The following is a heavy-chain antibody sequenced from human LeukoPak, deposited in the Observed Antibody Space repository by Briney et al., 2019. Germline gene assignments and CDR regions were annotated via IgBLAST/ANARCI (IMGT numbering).Heavy chain of an antibody. D-gene: IGHD3-10*01. CDR1: GGSFSGYY. J-gene: IGHJ5*02. CDR2: INHSGST. CDR3: ARGLWFGELLFDP. V-gene: IGHV4-34*01. Sequence: PSETLSLTCAVYGGSFSGYYWSWIRQPPGKGPEWIGEINHSGSTNYNPSLKSRVTISVDTSKNQFSLKLSSVTAADTAVYYCARGLWFGELLFDPWGQGTLVTVSS.